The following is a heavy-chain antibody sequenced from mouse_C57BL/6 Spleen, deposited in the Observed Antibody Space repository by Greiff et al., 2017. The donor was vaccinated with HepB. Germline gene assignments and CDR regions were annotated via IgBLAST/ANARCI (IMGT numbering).Heavy chain of an antibody. Sequence: QVQLKQSGPELVKPGASVKISCKASGYAFSSSWMNWVKQRPGKGLEWIGRIYPGDGDTNYNGKFKGKATLTADKSSRTAYMQLSSLTSEDSAVYFCARYSNYEYYAMDYWGQGTSVTVSS. V-gene: IGHV1-82*01. J-gene: IGHJ4*01. D-gene: IGHD2-5*01. CDR1: GYAFSSSW. CDR3: ARYSNYEYYAMDY. CDR2: IYPGDGDT.